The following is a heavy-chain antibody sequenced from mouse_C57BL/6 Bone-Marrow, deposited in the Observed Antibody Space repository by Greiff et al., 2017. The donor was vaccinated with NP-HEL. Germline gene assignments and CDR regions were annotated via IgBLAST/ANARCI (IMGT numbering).Heavy chain of an antibody. CDR2: ISSGGSYT. D-gene: IGHD1-1*01. CDR3: ARPYYYGSSYRFAY. CDR1: GFTFSSYG. V-gene: IGHV5-6*02. Sequence: DVMLVESGGDLVKPGGSLKLSCAASGFTFSSYGMSWVRQTPDKRLEWVATISSGGSYTYYPDSVKGRFTISRDNAKNTLYLQMSSLKSEDTAMYYCARPYYYGSSYRFAYWGQGTLVTVSA. J-gene: IGHJ3*01.